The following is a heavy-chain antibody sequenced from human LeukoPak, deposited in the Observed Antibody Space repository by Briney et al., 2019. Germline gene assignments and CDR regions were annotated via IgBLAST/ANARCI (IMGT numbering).Heavy chain of an antibody. CDR2: IYHSGST. J-gene: IGHJ6*03. Sequence: PSQTLSLTCTVSGGSISSGGYYWSWIRQPPGKGLEWIGYIYHSGSTYYNPSLKSRVTISVDRSKNQFSLKLSSVTAADTAVYYCARARVEFITIFGYSGGEDYYYMDVWGKGTTVTVSS. D-gene: IGHD3-3*01. CDR1: GGSISSGGYY. V-gene: IGHV4-30-2*01. CDR3: ARARVEFITIFGYSGGEDYYYMDV.